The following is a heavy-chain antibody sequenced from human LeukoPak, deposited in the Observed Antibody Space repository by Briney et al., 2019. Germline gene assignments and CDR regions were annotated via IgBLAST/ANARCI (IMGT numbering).Heavy chain of an antibody. D-gene: IGHD2-2*02. J-gene: IGHJ4*02. CDR1: GYTFTDYY. V-gene: IGHV1-69-2*01. CDR3: ATVPYCSTTSCYTGY. CDR2: VDPEDGET. Sequence: ASVKVSYKVSGYTFTDYYMHWVQQAPGKGLEWMALVDPEDGETIYAEKFQGRVTITADTSADTAYMELSSLRSEDTAVYYCATVPYCSTTSCYTGYWGQGTLVTVSS.